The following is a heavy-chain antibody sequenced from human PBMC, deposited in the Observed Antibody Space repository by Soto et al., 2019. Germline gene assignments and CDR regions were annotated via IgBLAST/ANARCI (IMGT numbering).Heavy chain of an antibody. CDR1: GFNVSSDY. CDR3: VRDSGTSSSWSLDY. V-gene: IGHV3-53*01. J-gene: IGHJ4*02. Sequence: EVQLVESGGGLIQPGGSLRLSCVASGFNVSSDYMNWVRQAPGKGLEWVSVLSTTGFTSYADSVKGRFTISSDSSKNTLYLQMNSLRVEDTAVYYCVRDSGTSSSWSLDYWGQGVLVTVSS. D-gene: IGHD6-13*01. CDR2: LSTTGFT.